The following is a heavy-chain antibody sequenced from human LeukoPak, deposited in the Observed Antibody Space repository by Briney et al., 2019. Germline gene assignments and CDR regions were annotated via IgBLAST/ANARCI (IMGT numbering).Heavy chain of an antibody. D-gene: IGHD6-19*01. CDR3: ARGGQWHKDY. J-gene: IGHJ4*02. V-gene: IGHV4-61*02. Sequence: PSETLSLTCTVSGGSISSSSYYWSWIRQPAGKGLEWIGRIYTSGSTNYNPSLKSRVTISVDTSKNQFSLKLSSVTAADTAVYYCARGGQWHKDYWGQGTLVTDSS. CDR1: GGSISSSSYY. CDR2: IYTSGST.